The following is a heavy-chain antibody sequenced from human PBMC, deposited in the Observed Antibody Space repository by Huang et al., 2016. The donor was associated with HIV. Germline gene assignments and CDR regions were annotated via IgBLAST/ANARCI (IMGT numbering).Heavy chain of an antibody. Sequence: QVRLQQWGGGLVRPSETLSRTCAVYGGPFSTHYWRWIRQSPGKGLEWIAEIKYNVPANFNPAHRSRVSISVDTSKNQFSLNVTSVTAADTAIYYCARGRDTTEMDTVDDALDVWDQGTLVIVSS. J-gene: IGHJ3*01. CDR2: IKYNVPA. D-gene: IGHD1-1*01. V-gene: IGHV4-34*02. CDR1: GGPFSTHY. CDR3: ARGRDTTEMDTVDDALDV.